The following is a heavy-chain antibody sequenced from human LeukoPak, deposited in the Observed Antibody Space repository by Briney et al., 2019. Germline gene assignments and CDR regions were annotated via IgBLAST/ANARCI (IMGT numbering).Heavy chain of an antibody. CDR2: IYYSGST. Sequence: PSETLSLTCTVSGGSISSYYWSWIRQPPGKGLEWIGYIYYSGSTNYNPSLKSRVTISVDTSKNQFSLKLSSVTAADTAVYYCARVVVPAATYYYYYYMDVWGKGTTVTVSS. D-gene: IGHD2-2*01. CDR3: ARVVVPAATYYYYYYMDV. CDR1: GGSISSYY. J-gene: IGHJ6*03. V-gene: IGHV4-59*01.